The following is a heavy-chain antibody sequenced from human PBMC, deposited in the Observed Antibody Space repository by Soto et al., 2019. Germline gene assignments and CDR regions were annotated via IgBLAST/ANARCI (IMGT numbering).Heavy chain of an antibody. D-gene: IGHD2-2*01. CDR1: GGTFSSYA. J-gene: IGHJ6*02. V-gene: IGHV1-69*01. Sequence: QVQLVQSGAEVKKPGSSVKVSCKASGGTFSSYAISWVRQAPGQGLEWMGGIIPISETTNYAQKFQGRVTITEDESKSTAYMELSSLRSEDTAVYYCARSQGSSTSLEIYYYYYYGMDVCGQGTKVTVSS. CDR2: IIPISETT. CDR3: ARSQGSSTSLEIYYYYYYGMDV.